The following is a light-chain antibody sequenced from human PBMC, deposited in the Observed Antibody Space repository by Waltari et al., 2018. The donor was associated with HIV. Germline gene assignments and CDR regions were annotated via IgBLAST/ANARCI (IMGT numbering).Light chain of an antibody. CDR2: TDN. CDR3: AAWDDSLNGLWV. CDR1: SSNIGRNT. Sequence: QSVLTQPPSVSGTPGQRVTISCSGASSNIGRNTVNWFQLLPGTAPKLLIYTDNQRPAVVPDLFSGSKSGTSASLAISGRQSEDESDYFCAAWDDSLNGLWVFGGGTKLTVL. J-gene: IGLJ3*02. V-gene: IGLV1-44*01.